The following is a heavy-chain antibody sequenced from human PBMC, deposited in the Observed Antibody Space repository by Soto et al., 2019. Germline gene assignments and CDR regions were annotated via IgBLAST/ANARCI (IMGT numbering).Heavy chain of an antibody. V-gene: IGHV5-10-1*01. CDR3: ARHASYYVSSGYFGTY. CDR1: GYTFTNHC. CDR2: SNPSDSHT. D-gene: IGHD3-22*01. J-gene: IGHJ4*02. Sequence: GESLKISCQGSGYTFTNHCITWVRQMPGKGLEWMGRSNPSDSHTNYSPSFQGHVTMSVDKSISTAYLQWSSMKASDTAMYYCARHASYYVSSGYFGTYWGQGNLVTVCS.